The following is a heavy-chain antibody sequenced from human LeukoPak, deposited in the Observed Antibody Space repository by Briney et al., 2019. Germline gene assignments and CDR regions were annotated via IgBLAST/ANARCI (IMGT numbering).Heavy chain of an antibody. D-gene: IGHD3-16*01. Sequence: ASVKVSCKASRYSFTSYYLHWVRQAPGQGLEWMGIINPSDGDTLYAQMFKGRVTLTRDTSTSTVYMELSSLKSEDTAVYFCARHQGRAADYVWGSYFDYWGQGALVTVSS. CDR3: ARHQGRAADYVWGSYFDY. CDR2: INPSDGDT. J-gene: IGHJ4*02. CDR1: RYSFTSYY. V-gene: IGHV1-46*01.